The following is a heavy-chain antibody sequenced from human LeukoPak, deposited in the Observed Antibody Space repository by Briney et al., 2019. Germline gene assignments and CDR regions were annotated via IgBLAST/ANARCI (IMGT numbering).Heavy chain of an antibody. CDR1: GVSISSSNSY. D-gene: IGHD1-14*01. CDR2: IYSSGST. J-gene: IGHJ6*04. V-gene: IGHV4-39*07. CDR3: ARDRKYYYHMDV. Sequence: SETLSLTCAVSGVSISSSNSYWGWIRQPPGKGLEWIGSIYSSGSTYYNPSLKSRVSISVDTSKNQFSLNLSSVTAADTAVYYCARDRKYYYHMDVWGKGTTVTVSS.